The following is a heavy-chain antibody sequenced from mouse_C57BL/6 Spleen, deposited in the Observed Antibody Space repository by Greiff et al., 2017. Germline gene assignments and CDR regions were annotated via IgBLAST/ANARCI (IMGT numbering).Heavy chain of an antibody. V-gene: IGHV7-3*01. D-gene: IGHD1-2*01. Sequence: VQLKESGGGLVQPGGSLSLSCAASGFTFTDYYMSWVRQPPGKALEWLGFIRNKANGYTTEYSASVKGRFTISRDNSQSILYLQMNALRAEDSATYYCASSHSYYFDYWGQGTTLTVSS. CDR1: GFTFTDYY. CDR2: IRNKANGYTT. J-gene: IGHJ2*01. CDR3: ASSHSYYFDY.